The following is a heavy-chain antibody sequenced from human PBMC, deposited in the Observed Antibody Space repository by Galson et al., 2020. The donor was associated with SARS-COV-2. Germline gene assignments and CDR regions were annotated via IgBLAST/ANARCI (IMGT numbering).Heavy chain of an antibody. V-gene: IGHV3-30*16. D-gene: IGHD3-9*01. J-gene: IGHJ6*03. Sequence: GGSMRLSCAASGFTFSSYAMHWVRQAPGKGLEWVAVISYDGSNKYYADPVKGRFTISRDNSKNTLYLQMNSLRAEDTAVYYCARDDKYYDILTGYYIPPGAYYYYYMDVWGKGTTVTVSS. CDR3: ARDDKYYDILTGYYIPPGAYYYYYMDV. CDR2: ISYDGSNK. CDR1: GFTFSSYA.